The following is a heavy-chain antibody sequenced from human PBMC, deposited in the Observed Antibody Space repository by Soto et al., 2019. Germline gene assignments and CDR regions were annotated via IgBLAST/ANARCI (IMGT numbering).Heavy chain of an antibody. CDR2: INAGNGNT. V-gene: IGHV1-3*01. CDR1: GYTFTSYA. D-gene: IGHD6-13*01. J-gene: IGHJ5*02. CDR3: ARVLFLRSYISSWYVWFDP. Sequence: ASVKVSCKASGYTFTSYAMHWVRQAPGQRLEWMGWINAGNGNTKYSQKFQGRVTITRDTSASTAYMELSSLRSEDTAVYYCARVLFLRSYISSWYVWFDPWGQGTLVTVS.